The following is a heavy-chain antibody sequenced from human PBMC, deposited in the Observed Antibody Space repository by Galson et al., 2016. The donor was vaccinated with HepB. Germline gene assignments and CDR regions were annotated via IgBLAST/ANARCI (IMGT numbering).Heavy chain of an antibody. J-gene: IGHJ5*02. D-gene: IGHD6-19*01. CDR1: GGSIGRGDYY. CDR2: IYYSGST. V-gene: IGHV4-31*03. CDR3: ARDRGAVAATGWFDP. Sequence: TLSLTCSVSGGSIGRGDYYWSWIRQFPGKGLEWNGYIYYSGSTYFNPSLKSRLSMSVDASKNQFSLQLTSVTAADTAVYYCARDRGAVAATGWFDPWGQGTLVTVSS.